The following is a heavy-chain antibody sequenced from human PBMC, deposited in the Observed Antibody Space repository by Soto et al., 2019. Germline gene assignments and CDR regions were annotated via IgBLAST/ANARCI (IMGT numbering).Heavy chain of an antibody. CDR2: ISYDGSNK. V-gene: IGHV3-30*18. D-gene: IGHD4-17*01. CDR1: GFTFSSYG. J-gene: IGHJ6*03. CDR3: AKDHGITSDYGIRYYYYYMDV. Sequence: QVQLVESGGGVVQPGRSLRLSCAASGFTFSSYGMHWVRQAPGKGLEWVAVISYDGSNKYYADSVKGRFTISRDNSKNTLYLQMNSLRAEDTAVYYCAKDHGITSDYGIRYYYYYMDVWGKGTTVTVSS.